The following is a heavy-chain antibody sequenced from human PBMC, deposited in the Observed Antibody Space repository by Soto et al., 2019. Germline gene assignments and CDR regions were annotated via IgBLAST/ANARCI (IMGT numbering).Heavy chain of an antibody. CDR1: GGSMRGYS. J-gene: IGHJ6*02. Sequence: PSETLSLTCKVSGGSMRGYSWSWIRQTPGEGLEWVGYVSHSGRTDYSPSLKNRVTISLDMSKNHFALHVNSVDPADTAVYYCARVAMENYHDMWSGSTSPALDVWGQGTTVTVYS. CDR3: ARVAMENYHDMWSGSTSPALDV. D-gene: IGHD3-3*01. CDR2: VSHSGRT. V-gene: IGHV4-59*13.